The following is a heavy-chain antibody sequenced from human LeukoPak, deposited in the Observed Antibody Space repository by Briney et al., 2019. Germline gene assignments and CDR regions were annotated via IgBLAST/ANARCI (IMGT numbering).Heavy chain of an antibody. Sequence: SETLSLTCAVYIDSFSNYHWSWIRQPPGKGLEWIGEINHSGSTNYNPSLKSRVTISIDTSKNQFSLRVNSVTAEDTAVYYCARGGGYSYGSFDYWGQGTLVTVSS. J-gene: IGHJ4*02. D-gene: IGHD5-18*01. CDR3: ARGGGYSYGSFDY. CDR1: IDSFSNYH. V-gene: IGHV4-34*01. CDR2: INHSGST.